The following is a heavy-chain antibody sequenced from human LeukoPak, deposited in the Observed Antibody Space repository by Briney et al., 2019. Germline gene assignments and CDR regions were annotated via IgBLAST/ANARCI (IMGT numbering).Heavy chain of an antibody. Sequence: SETLSLTCTVSGGSISSYYWSWIRQPPGKGLEWIGYIYYSGSTNYNPSLKSRVTISVDTSKNQFSLKLSSVTAADTAVYYCARATAVAGTGWFDPWGQGTLVTVSS. D-gene: IGHD6-19*01. CDR1: GGSISSYY. V-gene: IGHV4-59*01. CDR2: IYYSGST. CDR3: ARATAVAGTGWFDP. J-gene: IGHJ5*02.